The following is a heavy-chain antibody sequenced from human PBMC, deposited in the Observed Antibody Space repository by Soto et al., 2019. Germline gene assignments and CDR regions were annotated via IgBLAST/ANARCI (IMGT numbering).Heavy chain of an antibody. D-gene: IGHD2-2*01. Sequence: ASVKVSCKTSGYHFSRYYIHWVRQAPGKGLEWMGIINPTGGRATYAPKFQGRVTMTSDTSTTTVYLEVTGLKSEDTAIYSCSRDLCSSTGCSPDNWGKGTLVTVSS. CDR2: INPTGGRA. V-gene: IGHV1-46*03. J-gene: IGHJ4*01. CDR1: GYHFSRYY. CDR3: SRDLCSSTGCSPDN.